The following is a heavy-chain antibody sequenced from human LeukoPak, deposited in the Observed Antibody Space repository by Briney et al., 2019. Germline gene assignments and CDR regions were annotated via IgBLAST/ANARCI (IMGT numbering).Heavy chain of an antibody. CDR1: GASIRSSDYY. D-gene: IGHD1-26*01. CDR3: ASCALVGATAHIDY. J-gene: IGHJ4*02. Sequence: PSETLSLTCTVSGASIRSSDYYWGWIRQPPGKGLEWIGSIHYSGNIYYNPSLNSRVTISLDTSKNQFSLRLFSVTAADTAVYYCASCALVGATAHIDYWGQGTLVTVSS. CDR2: IHYSGNI. V-gene: IGHV4-39*07.